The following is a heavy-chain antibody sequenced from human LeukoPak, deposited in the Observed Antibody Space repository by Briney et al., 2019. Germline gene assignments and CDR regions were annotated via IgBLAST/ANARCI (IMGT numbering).Heavy chain of an antibody. CDR3: ARGWYDFWSGYYGL. CDR2: ISSSSSYI. J-gene: IGHJ4*02. D-gene: IGHD3-3*01. Sequence: GGSLRLSCAASGFTFSSYSMNWVRQAPGKGLEWVSSISSSSSYIYYADSVKGRFTISRDNAKNSLYLQMNSLRAEDTAVYYCARGWYDFWSGYYGLWGQGTLVTFSS. V-gene: IGHV3-21*01. CDR1: GFTFSSYS.